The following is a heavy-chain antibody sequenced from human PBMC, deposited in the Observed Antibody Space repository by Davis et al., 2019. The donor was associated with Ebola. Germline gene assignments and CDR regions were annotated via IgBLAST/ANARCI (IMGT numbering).Heavy chain of an antibody. CDR1: ASSLSSYY. Sequence: GSLRLSCTVSASSLSSYYWSWIRQPPGKGLEWIGYIYYSGSTNYNPSLKSRVTISVDTSKNQFSLKLSSVTAADTAVYYCARDQRYFDLWGRGTLVTVSS. CDR3: ARDQRYFDL. J-gene: IGHJ2*01. V-gene: IGHV4-59*01. CDR2: IYYSGST.